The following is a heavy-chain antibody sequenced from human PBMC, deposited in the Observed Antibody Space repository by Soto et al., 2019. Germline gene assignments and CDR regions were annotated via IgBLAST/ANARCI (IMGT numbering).Heavy chain of an antibody. CDR3: VRDDGVAAAGSYYDYAMDV. D-gene: IGHD6-13*01. CDR2: IWYDESNK. Sequence: QVQLVESGGGVVRPGRSLRLSCAASGFAFNRFGVHWVRQAPGKGLEWVAVIWYDESNKFYADSVKGRFSISRDNTKNTLYLQVNSLRAEETAVYYCVRDDGVAAAGSYYDYAMDVWGQGTTVIVSS. CDR1: GFAFNRFG. V-gene: IGHV3-33*01. J-gene: IGHJ6*02.